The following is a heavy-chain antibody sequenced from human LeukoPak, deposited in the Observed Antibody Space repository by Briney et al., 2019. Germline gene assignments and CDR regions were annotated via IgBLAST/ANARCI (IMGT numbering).Heavy chain of an antibody. CDR1: GGSISSYY. Sequence: SETLSLTCTVSGGSISSYYWSWIRQPPGKGLEWIGYIYYSGSTNYNPSLKSRVTISVDTSKNQFSLKLSSVTAADTAVYYCARGRVVGVTDFWGQGTLVTVSS. D-gene: IGHD2-15*01. J-gene: IGHJ4*02. CDR2: IYYSGST. V-gene: IGHV4-59*01. CDR3: ARGRVVGVTDF.